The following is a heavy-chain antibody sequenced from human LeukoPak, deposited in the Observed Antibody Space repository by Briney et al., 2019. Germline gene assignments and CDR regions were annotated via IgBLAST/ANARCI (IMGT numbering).Heavy chain of an antibody. CDR3: ARGDDSSGYYDAFDI. D-gene: IGHD3-22*01. CDR2: ISSSSSYI. CDR1: GFTFSSYS. Sequence: GGSLRLSCAASGFTFSSYSMNWVRQAPGKGLEWVSPISSSSSYIYYADSVKRRFTISRDNAKNSLYLQMNSLRAEDTAVYYCARGDDSSGYYDAFDIWGQGTMVIVSS. J-gene: IGHJ3*02. V-gene: IGHV3-21*01.